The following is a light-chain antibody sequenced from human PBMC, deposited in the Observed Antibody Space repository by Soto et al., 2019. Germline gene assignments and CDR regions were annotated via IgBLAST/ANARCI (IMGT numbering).Light chain of an antibody. CDR2: SAS. Sequence: DIQMTDSPSSLSSSVGCRFTITCRASQSMSLFLNWYQQKPGKAPKLLIYSASTLQSGVPSRFSGSGSGPDFTLTIASLQPEDSATYYCQQSYNLPWTFGPGTKVDI. CDR3: QQSYNLPWT. V-gene: IGKV1-39*01. J-gene: IGKJ1*01. CDR1: QSMSLF.